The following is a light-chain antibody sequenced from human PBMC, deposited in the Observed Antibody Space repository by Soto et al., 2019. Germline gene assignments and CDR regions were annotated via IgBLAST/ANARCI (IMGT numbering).Light chain of an antibody. CDR1: QSVLYSSNNKNY. Sequence: DIVMTQSPDSLAVSLGERATINCKSSQSVLYSSNNKNYLAWYQQKPGQPPKLLIYWASTREFGVPDRFSGSGSGTDFTLTISSLQADDLAVYYCQQYYSTPAFGQGTKLEIK. J-gene: IGKJ2*01. CDR2: WAS. V-gene: IGKV4-1*01. CDR3: QQYYSTPA.